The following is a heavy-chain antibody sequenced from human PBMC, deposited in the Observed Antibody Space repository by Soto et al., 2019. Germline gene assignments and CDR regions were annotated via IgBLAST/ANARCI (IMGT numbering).Heavy chain of an antibody. CDR3: ANVRYFDWLFSNFDY. Sequence: GGSLRLCCAASGFTFSSYAMSWVRQAPGKGLEWVSAISGSGGSTYYADSVKGRFTISRDNSKNTLYLQMNSLRAEDTAVYYCANVRYFDWLFSNFDYWGQGTLVTVSS. CDR2: ISGSGGST. CDR1: GFTFSSYA. J-gene: IGHJ4*02. D-gene: IGHD3-9*01. V-gene: IGHV3-23*01.